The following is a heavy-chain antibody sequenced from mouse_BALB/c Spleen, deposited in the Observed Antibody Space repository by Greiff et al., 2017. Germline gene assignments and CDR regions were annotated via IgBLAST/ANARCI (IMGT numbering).Heavy chain of an antibody. Sequence: EVQLVESGPSLVKPSQTLSLSCSVTGDSITSGYWNWIRKFPGNKLEYMGYICYSGGTYYNPSITSRNSITRDTSKNQYYLQLNSVTTADSATYYCARWGGNYVFAYWGQGTLVTVSA. D-gene: IGHD2-1*01. J-gene: IGHJ3*01. V-gene: IGHV3-8*02. CDR1: GDSITSGY. CDR2: ICYSGGT. CDR3: ARWGGNYVFAY.